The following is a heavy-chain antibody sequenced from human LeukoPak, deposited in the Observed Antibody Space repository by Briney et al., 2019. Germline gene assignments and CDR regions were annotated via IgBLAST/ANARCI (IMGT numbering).Heavy chain of an antibody. J-gene: IGHJ5*02. D-gene: IGHD1-26*01. CDR3: ARMRSSWFDP. V-gene: IGHV3-21*01. Sequence: GGSLRLSCAASGFTFSSYSMNWVRQAPGKGLEWVSSISSSSYIYYANSVKGRFTISRDNAKNSLYLQMNSLRAEDTAVYYCARMRSSWFDPWGQGTLVTVSS. CDR1: GFTFSSYS. CDR2: ISSSSYI.